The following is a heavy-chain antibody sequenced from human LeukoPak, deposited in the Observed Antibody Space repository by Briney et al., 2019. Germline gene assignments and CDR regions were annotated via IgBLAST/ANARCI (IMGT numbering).Heavy chain of an antibody. J-gene: IGHJ6*03. CDR3: ARAPYSSSWYGGSYYYYMDV. D-gene: IGHD6-13*01. Sequence: GASVKVSCKASGYTFTSYSMNWVRQAPGQGLEWMGWINTNTGNPTYAQGFTGRFVFSLDTSVSTAYLQISSLKAEDTAVYYCARAPYSSSWYGGSYYYYMDVWGKGTTVTVSS. V-gene: IGHV7-4-1*02. CDR2: INTNTGNP. CDR1: GYTFTSYS.